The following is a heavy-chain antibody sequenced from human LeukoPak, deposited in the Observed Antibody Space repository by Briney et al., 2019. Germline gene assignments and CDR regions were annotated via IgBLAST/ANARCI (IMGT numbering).Heavy chain of an antibody. Sequence: GGSLRLSCAASGFTFSSYEMNWVRQALGKGLEWVSYISSSGSTIYYADSVKGRFTISRDNAKNSLYLQMNSLRAEDTAVYYCSRDRRGYSSGCFDTWGQGNLVTVSS. CDR3: SRDRRGYSSGCFDT. J-gene: IGHJ5*02. CDR1: GFTFSSYE. CDR2: ISSSGSTI. D-gene: IGHD6-19*01. V-gene: IGHV3-48*03.